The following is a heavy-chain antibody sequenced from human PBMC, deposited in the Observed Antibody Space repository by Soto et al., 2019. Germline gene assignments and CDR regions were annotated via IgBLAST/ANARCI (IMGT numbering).Heavy chain of an antibody. CDR1: GFSSATYS. V-gene: IGHV3-23*01. Sequence: GGPLRLSCEAPGFSSATYSMSWVRQTPGNGLAWVSGLRGGSSNTFYADSVQGRFPISVDNYKNTVYLQMNSLRVEDTAVYYCARWDGYGDVWGQGTLVTVSS. J-gene: IGHJ4*02. D-gene: IGHD4-17*01. CDR3: ARWDGYGDV. CDR2: LRGGSSNT.